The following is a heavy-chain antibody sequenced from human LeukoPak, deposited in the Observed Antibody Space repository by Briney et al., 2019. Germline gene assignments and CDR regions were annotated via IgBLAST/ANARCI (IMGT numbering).Heavy chain of an antibody. CDR3: ARKQSYDFWSGYSPFDP. Sequence: GGSLRLSCAASGFTFSSYAMSWVRQAPGKGLEWVSAISGSGGSTYYADSVKGRFTISRDNSKNTLYLQMNSLRAEDTAVYCCARKQSYDFWSGYSPFDPWGQGTLVTVSS. CDR2: ISGSGGST. J-gene: IGHJ5*02. V-gene: IGHV3-23*01. D-gene: IGHD3-3*01. CDR1: GFTFSSYA.